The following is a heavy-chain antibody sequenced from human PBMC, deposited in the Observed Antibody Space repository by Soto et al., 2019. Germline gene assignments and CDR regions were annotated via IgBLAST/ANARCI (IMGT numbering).Heavy chain of an antibody. D-gene: IGHD3-10*01. J-gene: IGHJ3*02. CDR2: ISSSSSYI. CDR1: GFTFSSYS. V-gene: IGHV3-21*01. Sequence: GGSLRLSCAASGFTFSSYSMNWVRQAPGKGLEWVSSISSSSSYIYYADSVKGRFTISRDNAKNSLYLQMNSLRAEDTAVYYCARFVHRGVIIQNDAFDIWGQGTMVTVSS. CDR3: ARFVHRGVIIQNDAFDI.